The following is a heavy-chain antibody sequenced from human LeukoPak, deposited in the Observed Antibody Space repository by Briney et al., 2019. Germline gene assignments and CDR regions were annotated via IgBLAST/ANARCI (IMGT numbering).Heavy chain of an antibody. Sequence: GGSLRLSCAASGFTFSSYGMHWVRQAPGKGLEWVAFIRYDGSNKYYADSVKGRFTISRDNSKNTLYLQMNSLRAEDTAVYYCAKGREVITIFQRAYYYMDVWGKGTTVTISS. V-gene: IGHV3-30*02. CDR2: IRYDGSNK. J-gene: IGHJ6*03. CDR3: AKGREVITIFQRAYYYMDV. CDR1: GFTFSSYG. D-gene: IGHD3-9*01.